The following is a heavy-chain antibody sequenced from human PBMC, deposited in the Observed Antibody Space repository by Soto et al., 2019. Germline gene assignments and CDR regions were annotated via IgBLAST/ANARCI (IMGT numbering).Heavy chain of an antibody. CDR2: INPSGGST. J-gene: IGHJ2*01. V-gene: IGHV1-46*01. CDR3: ARGSYCGGDCSYWYFDL. CDR1: GYTFTSYY. D-gene: IGHD2-21*02. Sequence: ASLKVSCKASGYTFTSYYMHWVRQAPGQGLEWMGIINPSGGSTSYAQKFQGRVTMTRDTSTSTVYMELSSLRSEDTAVYYCARGSYCGGDCSYWYFDLWGRGTLVTVSS.